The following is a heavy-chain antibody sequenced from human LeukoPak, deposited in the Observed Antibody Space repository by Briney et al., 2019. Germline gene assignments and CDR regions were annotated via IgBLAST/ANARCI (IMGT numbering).Heavy chain of an antibody. Sequence: PSETLSLTCAVYGGSFSGYYWSWIRQPPGKGLEWIGEINHSGSANYNPSLKSRVTISVDTSKNQFSLKLSSVTAADTAVYYCARGPRYYYGSGSRKNWFDPWGQGTLVTVSS. J-gene: IGHJ5*02. CDR3: ARGPRYYYGSGSRKNWFDP. D-gene: IGHD3-10*01. CDR1: GGSFSGYY. V-gene: IGHV4-34*01. CDR2: INHSGSA.